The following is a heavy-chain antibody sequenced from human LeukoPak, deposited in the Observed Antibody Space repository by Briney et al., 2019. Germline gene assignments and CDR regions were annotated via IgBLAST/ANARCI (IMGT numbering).Heavy chain of an antibody. Sequence: SETLSLTCAVYGGSFCVYYWSWIPQPPGKGREWIGEINHSGSTNYNPSLKSRVTISVDTSKNQFSLQLSSVTAADTAVYYCARKLPYCSSTSCYTGGWFDPWGQGTLVTVSS. V-gene: IGHV4-34*01. CDR1: GGSFCVYY. CDR3: ARKLPYCSSTSCYTGGWFDP. D-gene: IGHD2-2*02. J-gene: IGHJ5*02. CDR2: INHSGST.